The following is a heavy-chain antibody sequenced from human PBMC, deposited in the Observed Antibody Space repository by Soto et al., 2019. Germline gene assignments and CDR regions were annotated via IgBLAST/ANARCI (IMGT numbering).Heavy chain of an antibody. D-gene: IGHD6-19*01. V-gene: IGHV3-30*18. Sequence: GGSLGLSCAASGFTFSSYGMHWVRQAPGKGLEWVAVISYDGSNKYYADSVKGRFTISRDNSKNTLYLQMNSLRAEDTAVYYCAKDGAPIAVAGTFDYWGQGTPVTXSS. CDR3: AKDGAPIAVAGTFDY. J-gene: IGHJ4*02. CDR2: ISYDGSNK. CDR1: GFTFSSYG.